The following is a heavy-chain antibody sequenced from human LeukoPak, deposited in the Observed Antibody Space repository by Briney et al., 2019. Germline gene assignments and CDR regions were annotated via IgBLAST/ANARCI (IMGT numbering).Heavy chain of an antibody. CDR3: WYYYDSSNAVVNAFDI. J-gene: IGHJ3*02. D-gene: IGHD3-22*01. CDR1: GYTFTAYY. Sequence: GASVTVSCKASGYTFTAYYMHWVRQAPGQGLEWMGWINPNSGGTNYAQKFQGRVTMTRDTSISTAYMELSRLRSGDTAVYYCWYYYDSSNAVVNAFDIWGQGTMVTVSS. V-gene: IGHV1-2*02. CDR2: INPNSGGT.